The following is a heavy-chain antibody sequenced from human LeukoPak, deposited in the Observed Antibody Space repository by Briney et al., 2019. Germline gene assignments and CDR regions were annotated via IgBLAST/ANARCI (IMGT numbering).Heavy chain of an antibody. D-gene: IGHD3-22*01. Sequence: GGSLRLSCAASGFTLSSYSMHWVRQAPGKGLVWVSRVKSDGSTRYADSVKGRFTVSRDNAKNTVSLQMNSLRAEDTGVYYCARAASEIGGYYPENFRHWGQGTLVIVSS. CDR2: VKSDGST. CDR3: ARAASEIGGYYPENFRH. J-gene: IGHJ1*01. CDR1: GFTLSSYS. V-gene: IGHV3-74*01.